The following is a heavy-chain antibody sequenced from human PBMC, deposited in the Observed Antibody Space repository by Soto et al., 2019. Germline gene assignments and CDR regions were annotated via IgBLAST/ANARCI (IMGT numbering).Heavy chain of an antibody. D-gene: IGHD2-15*01. V-gene: IGHV4-59*01. J-gene: IGHJ6*03. CDR2: IYYSGST. CDR1: GGFISSYY. Sequence: SETLSLTCTVSGGFISSYYWSWIRQPPGKGLEWIGYIYYSGSTNYNPSLKSRVTISVDTSKNQFSLKLSSVTAADTAVYYCARAGYCSGGSCPTKYYYYYYMDVWAKGTTVTVSS. CDR3: ARAGYCSGGSCPTKYYYYYYMDV.